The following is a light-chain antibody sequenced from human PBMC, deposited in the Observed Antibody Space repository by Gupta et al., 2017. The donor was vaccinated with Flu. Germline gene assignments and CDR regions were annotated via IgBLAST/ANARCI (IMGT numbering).Light chain of an antibody. CDR2: AAS. CDR1: QIISNY. CDR3: QQTDSIPHT. V-gene: IGKV1-39*01. J-gene: IGKJ2*01. Sequence: PSSLSASVGDRVTITCRASQIISNYLNWYQQKPGKAPKLLIYAASSLNSGVPSRFSGSGSETDFTLTISSLQPEDFATYYCQQTDSIPHTFGQGTKLEIK.